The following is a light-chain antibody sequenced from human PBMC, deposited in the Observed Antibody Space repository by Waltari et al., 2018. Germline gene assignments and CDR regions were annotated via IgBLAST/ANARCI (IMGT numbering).Light chain of an antibody. V-gene: IGLV3-1*01. J-gene: IGLJ1*01. CDR1: KLGNKY. Sequence: SSELTQPPSVSVSPGQTASVTCSGHKLGNKYASWYQQKPGQSPVLVLYQDTNRPSGIPERFSGSNSGNTATLTITGTQALDEADYYCQAWDSNTAHYVFGTGTKVTVL. CDR3: QAWDSNTAHYV. CDR2: QDT.